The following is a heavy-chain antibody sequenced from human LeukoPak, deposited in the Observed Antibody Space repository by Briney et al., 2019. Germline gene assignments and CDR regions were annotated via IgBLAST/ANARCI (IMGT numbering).Heavy chain of an antibody. J-gene: IGHJ4*02. CDR2: INHSGST. V-gene: IGHV4-34*01. CDR1: GGSFSGYY. Sequence: PSETLSLTCAVYGGSFSGYYWSWIRHPPGKGLEWIGEINHSGSTNYNPSLKSRVTISVDTSKNQFSLKLSSVTAADTAVYYCARGKRGYSYANDYWGQGTLVTVSS. D-gene: IGHD5-18*01. CDR3: ARGKRGYSYANDY.